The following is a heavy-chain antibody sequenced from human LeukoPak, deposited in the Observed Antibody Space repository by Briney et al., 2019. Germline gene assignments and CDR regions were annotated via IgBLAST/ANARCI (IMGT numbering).Heavy chain of an antibody. CDR1: GFTFSSYA. CDR2: ISSNGGST. V-gene: IGHV3-64*01. CDR3: ASPGAYY. J-gene: IGHJ4*02. Sequence: PGGSLRLSCAASGFTFSSYAMHWVRQPPGKGLEYVSAISSNGGSTYYANSVKGRFTISRDNSKNTLYLQMGSLRPGDMAVYYCASPGAYYWGQGTLVTVSS.